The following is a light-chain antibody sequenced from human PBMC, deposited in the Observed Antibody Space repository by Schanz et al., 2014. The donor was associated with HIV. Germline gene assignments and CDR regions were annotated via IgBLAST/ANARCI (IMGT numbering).Light chain of an antibody. CDR1: LRPYSY. CDR3: SSYTSTSTLV. Sequence: QSALTQPPSASGSPGQSITISCTDLRPYSYVSRSQQHPGKAPKLMVYDGSNRPSGISNRFSGSKSGITASLTITGLQAEDEAEYYCSSYTSTSTLVFGTGTKLTVL. V-gene: IGLV2-14*01. J-gene: IGLJ1*01. CDR2: DGS.